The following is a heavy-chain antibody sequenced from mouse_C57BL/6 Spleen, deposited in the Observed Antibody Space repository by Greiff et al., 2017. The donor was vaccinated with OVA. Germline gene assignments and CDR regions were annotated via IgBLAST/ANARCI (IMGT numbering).Heavy chain of an antibody. J-gene: IGHJ2*01. CDR2: ISYDGSN. CDR1: GYSITSGYY. D-gene: IGHD2-3*01. Sequence: ESGPGLVKPSQSLSLTCSVTGYSITSGYYWNWIRQFPGNKLEWMGYISYDGSNNYNPSLKNRISITRDTSKNQFFLKLNSVTTEDTATYYCAREKEWLLRYFDYWGQGTTLTVSS. V-gene: IGHV3-6*01. CDR3: AREKEWLLRYFDY.